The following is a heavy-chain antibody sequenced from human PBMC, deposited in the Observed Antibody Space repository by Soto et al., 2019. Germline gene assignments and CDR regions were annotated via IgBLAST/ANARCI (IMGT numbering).Heavy chain of an antibody. D-gene: IGHD6-13*01. V-gene: IGHV1-69*12. CDR1: GGTVSSYP. CDR2: LIPLFGTT. CDR3: ARGRGQQLDY. J-gene: IGHJ4*02. Sequence: QVQLVQSGAAVKKPGSSVKVSCKASGGTVSSYPISWVRQAPGQGLEWMGGLIPLFGTTHYAQKFQGRVAITADESTSTAYMVLSSLRSEDTASYYCARGRGQQLDYWGQGTLITVSS.